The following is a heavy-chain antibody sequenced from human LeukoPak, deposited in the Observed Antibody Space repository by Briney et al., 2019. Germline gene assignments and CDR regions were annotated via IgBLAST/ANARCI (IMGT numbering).Heavy chain of an antibody. CDR1: GGSISSYY. V-gene: IGHV4-59*01. CDR2: IYYSGST. J-gene: IGHJ3*02. CDR3: ARSVATYAFDI. D-gene: IGHD5-12*01. Sequence: SETLSLTCTVSGGSISSYYWSWIRQPPGKGLEWIGYIYYSGSTNYNPSLKRRVTISVDTSKNQFSLKLSSVTAADTAVYYCARSVATYAFDIWGQGTMVTVSS.